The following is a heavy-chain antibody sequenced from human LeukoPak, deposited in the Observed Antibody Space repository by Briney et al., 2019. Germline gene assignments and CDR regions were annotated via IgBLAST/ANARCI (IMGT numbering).Heavy chain of an antibody. D-gene: IGHD3-22*01. CDR1: GGSISSYY. Sequence: SETLSLTCTVSGGSISSYYWSWIRQPAGKGLEWIGRIYTSGSTNYNPSLKSRVTMSVDTSKNQFSLKLSSVTAADTAVYYCARESPSPVTMIVVAGYDYWGQGTLVTVSS. CDR2: IYTSGST. V-gene: IGHV4-4*07. J-gene: IGHJ4*02. CDR3: ARESPSPVTMIVVAGYDY.